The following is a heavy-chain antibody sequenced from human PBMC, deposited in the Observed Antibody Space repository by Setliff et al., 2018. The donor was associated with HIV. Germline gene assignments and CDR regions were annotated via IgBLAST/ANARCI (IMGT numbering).Heavy chain of an antibody. J-gene: IGHJ6*03. CDR2: ITHSGST. Sequence: PSETLSLTCAVYGGSFSGYYWTWIRQPPGKGLEWIGEITHSGSTNYNPSLETRVTISVDTSKNQFSLKLSSVTAADTAVYYCAKGMAGLQYYYYYMDVWGKGTTVTVSS. V-gene: IGHV4-34*01. D-gene: IGHD6-19*01. CDR3: AKGMAGLQYYYYYMDV. CDR1: GGSFSGYY.